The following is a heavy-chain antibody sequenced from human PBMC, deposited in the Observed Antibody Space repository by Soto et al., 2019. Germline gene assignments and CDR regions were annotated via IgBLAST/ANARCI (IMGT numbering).Heavy chain of an antibody. J-gene: IGHJ6*01. CDR1: GAPFSSYA. V-gene: IGHV1-69*13. Sequence: SVKACFKAYGAPFSSYAISLVPQAPGQGLEWMGGIIPIFGTANYAQKFQGRVTITADESTSTAYMELSSLRSEDTAVYYCAILHGFTDGMDVWGQGTTVTVSS. D-gene: IGHD3-10*01. CDR2: IIPIFGTA. CDR3: AILHGFTDGMDV.